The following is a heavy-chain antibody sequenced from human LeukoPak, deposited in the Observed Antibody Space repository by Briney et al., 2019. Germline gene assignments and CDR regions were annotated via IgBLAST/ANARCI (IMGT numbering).Heavy chain of an antibody. CDR3: ARSLGNSYDNWFDP. J-gene: IGHJ5*02. V-gene: IGHV1-69*13. Sequence: SVKVSCKASGGTFSSYAISWGGQAPGQGLEWMGGIIPIFGTANYAQKFQGRVTITADESTSTTYMELSSLRSEDTAVYYCARSLGNSYDNWFDPWGQGTLVTVSS. CDR2: IIPIFGTA. CDR1: GGTFSSYA. D-gene: IGHD5-18*01.